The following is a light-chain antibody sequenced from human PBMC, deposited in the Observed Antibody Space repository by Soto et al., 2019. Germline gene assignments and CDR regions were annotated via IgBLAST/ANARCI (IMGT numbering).Light chain of an antibody. V-gene: IGKV1-39*01. CDR2: AAS. CDR3: QQSYSTPLT. J-gene: IGKJ4*01. Sequence: DIQMTQSPSSLSASVGDRVTITCRASQSISSYLNWYQQKPGKAPKLLIYAASSLQSGVPSRFSGSGSGTDCTLTIISLQPEEFATYYCQQSYSTPLTFGGGTKVEIK. CDR1: QSISSY.